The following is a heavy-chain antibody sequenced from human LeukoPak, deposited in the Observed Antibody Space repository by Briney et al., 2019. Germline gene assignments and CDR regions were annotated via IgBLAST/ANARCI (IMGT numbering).Heavy chain of an antibody. D-gene: IGHD3-3*01. CDR1: GYTFTDYY. CDR2: INPDSGYT. J-gene: IGHJ6*03. CDR3: ATDPRTTVFGTFRYYYMDV. Sequence: ASVKVSCKTSGYTFTDYYIHWVRQAPGQGLEWMGWINPDSGYTNYAQKFQGRVTMTRDTSINTAYMELSRLTSNDTAVYYCATDPRTTVFGTFRYYYMDVWGEGTTVAVSS. V-gene: IGHV1-2*02.